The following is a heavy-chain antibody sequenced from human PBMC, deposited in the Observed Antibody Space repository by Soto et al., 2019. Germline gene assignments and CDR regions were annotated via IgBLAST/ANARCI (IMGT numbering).Heavy chain of an antibody. Sequence: SETLSLTCAVYGGSFSGYYWSWIRQPPGKGLEWIGEINHSGSTNYNPSLKSRVTISVDTSKNLFSLKLSSVTAADTAVYYCARVGTIVATISGLYYFDYWGQGTLVTVSS. CDR3: ARVGTIVATISGLYYFDY. D-gene: IGHD5-12*01. J-gene: IGHJ4*02. V-gene: IGHV4-34*01. CDR2: INHSGST. CDR1: GGSFSGYY.